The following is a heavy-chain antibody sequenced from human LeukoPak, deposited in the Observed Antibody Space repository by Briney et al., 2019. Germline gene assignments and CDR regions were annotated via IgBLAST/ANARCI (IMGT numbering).Heavy chain of an antibody. CDR1: GFSFSSYW. Sequence: SGGSLRLSCGASGFSFSSYWMHWVRQAPGKGLMWVSRVNNDGSSTTYADSVEGRSTISRDNAGNTLYLQMNSLRAEDTAVYYCARSSYPYYFDYWGQGTLVTVSS. CDR2: VNNDGSST. V-gene: IGHV3-74*01. CDR3: ARSSYPYYFDY. D-gene: IGHD6-19*01. J-gene: IGHJ4*02.